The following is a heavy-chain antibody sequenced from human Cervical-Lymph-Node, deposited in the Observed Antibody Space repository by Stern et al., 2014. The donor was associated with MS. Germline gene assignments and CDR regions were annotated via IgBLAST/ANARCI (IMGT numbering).Heavy chain of an antibody. V-gene: IGHV1-69*01. Sequence: QVQLVQSGAEVTKPGSSVKVTCKASGGTFSKFPSSWVRQAPGQGLEWMGGIFPVFGTPTYAQEFRGRVTITADVSTSTVYMELSSLRSDDTAVYYCARSSETSDRWYSLGYDLWGQGTLVTFSS. CDR2: IFPVFGTP. CDR3: ARSSETSDRWYSLGYDL. CDR1: GGTFSKFP. J-gene: IGHJ5*02. D-gene: IGHD6-13*01.